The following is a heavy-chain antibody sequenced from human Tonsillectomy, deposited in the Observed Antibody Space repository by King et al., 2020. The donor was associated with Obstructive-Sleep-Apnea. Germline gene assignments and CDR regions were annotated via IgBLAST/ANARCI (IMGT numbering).Heavy chain of an antibody. D-gene: IGHD5-12*01. CDR1: KFTFSNYA. J-gene: IGHJ4*02. V-gene: IGHV3-30*04. CDR2: ISYDGSNK. Sequence: VQLVESGGGVVQPGRSLRLSCAASKFTFSNYAMHWVRQAPGKGLEWVAVISYDGSNKYYADSVKGRFTISRDNSKNTLYLQMNSLRAEDTAVYYCARSKGYSGYDSFDYWGQGTLVTVSS. CDR3: ARSKGYSGYDSFDY.